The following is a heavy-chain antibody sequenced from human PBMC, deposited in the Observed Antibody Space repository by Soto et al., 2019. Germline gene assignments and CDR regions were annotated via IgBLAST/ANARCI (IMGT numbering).Heavy chain of an antibody. D-gene: IGHD5-18*01. J-gene: IGHJ5*02. Sequence: QVQLVESGGGVVQPGRSLRLSCAASGFTFSSYGMHWVRQAPGKGLEWVAVISYDGSNKYYADSVKGRVTISRDNSKNTLYLQMNSLRAEDTAVYYCATSGYSYGLPLTWGQGTLVTVSS. CDR1: GFTFSSYG. CDR3: ATSGYSYGLPLT. V-gene: IGHV3-30*03. CDR2: ISYDGSNK.